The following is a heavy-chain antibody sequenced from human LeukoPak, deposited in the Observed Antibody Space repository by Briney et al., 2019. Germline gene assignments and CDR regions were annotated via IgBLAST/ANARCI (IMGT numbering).Heavy chain of an antibody. J-gene: IGHJ4*02. Sequence: PSETLSLTCTVSGGSISSSSYYWGWIRQPPGKGLEWIGSIYYSGSTYYNPSLKSRVTISVDTSKNQFSLKLSSVTAADTAVYYCARRTRYCSSTSCLDYWGQGTLVTVSP. CDR1: GGSISSSSYY. CDR2: IYYSGST. CDR3: ARRTRYCSSTSCLDY. V-gene: IGHV4-39*01. D-gene: IGHD2-2*01.